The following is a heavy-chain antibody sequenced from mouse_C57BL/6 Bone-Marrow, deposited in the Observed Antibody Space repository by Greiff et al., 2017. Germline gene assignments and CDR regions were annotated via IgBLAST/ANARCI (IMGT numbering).Heavy chain of an antibody. V-gene: IGHV5-4*01. CDR3: ARGFMDY. Sequence: EVHLVESGGGLVKPGGSLKLSCAASGFTFSSYAMSWVRQTPEKRLEWVATISDGGSYTYYPDNVKGRFTISRDNAKNNLYLQMSHLKSEDTAMYYCARGFMDYRGQGTSVTVSS. CDR2: ISDGGSYT. CDR1: GFTFSSYA. J-gene: IGHJ4*01.